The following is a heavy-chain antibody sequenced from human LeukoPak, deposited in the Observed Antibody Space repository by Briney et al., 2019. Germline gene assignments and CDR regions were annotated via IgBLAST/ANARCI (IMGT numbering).Heavy chain of an antibody. CDR3: AKEGNSYGYSGYFDY. Sequence: GGSLRLSCAASGFTFSSYAMSWVRQAPGKGLEWVSAISGSGGSTYYADPVKGRFTISRDNSKNTLYLQMNSLRAEDTAVYYCAKEGNSYGYSGYFDYWGQGTLVTVSS. D-gene: IGHD5-18*01. CDR2: ISGSGGST. J-gene: IGHJ4*02. V-gene: IGHV3-23*01. CDR1: GFTFSSYA.